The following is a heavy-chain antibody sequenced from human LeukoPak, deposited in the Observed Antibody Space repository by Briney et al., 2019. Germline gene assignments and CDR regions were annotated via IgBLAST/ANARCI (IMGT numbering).Heavy chain of an antibody. CDR3: ARDYYDSNGYSFDY. J-gene: IGHJ4*02. CDR2: ISYDGSNQ. D-gene: IGHD3-22*01. Sequence: PGGSLRLSCTASGFTFSSYAIHWVRQAPGKGLEWVTVISYDGSNQYYADSVKGRFTISRDNSNNTLYLQMYSLRAEDTAMYYCARDYYDSNGYSFDYWGQGTLVTVSS. CDR1: GFTFSSYA. V-gene: IGHV3-30-3*01.